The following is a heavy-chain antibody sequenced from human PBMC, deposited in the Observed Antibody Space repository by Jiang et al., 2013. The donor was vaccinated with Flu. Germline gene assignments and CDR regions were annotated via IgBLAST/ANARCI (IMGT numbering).Heavy chain of an antibody. J-gene: IGHJ3*02. CDR2: IYYSGST. CDR1: GGSISSGGYY. V-gene: IGHV4-31*01. D-gene: IGHD2-21*01. Sequence: TCTVSGGSISSGGYYWSWIRQHPGKGLEWIGYIYYSGSTYYNPSLKSLVTISVDTSKNQFSLKLSSVTAADTAVYYCASGGYFAFDIWGQGTMVTVSS. CDR3: ASGGYFAFDI.